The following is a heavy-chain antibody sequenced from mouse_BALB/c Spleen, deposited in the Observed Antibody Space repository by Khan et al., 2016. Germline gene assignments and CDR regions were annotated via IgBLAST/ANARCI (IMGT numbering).Heavy chain of an antibody. CDR2: INPNNGGT. J-gene: IGHJ2*01. V-gene: IGHV1S81*02. D-gene: IGHD2-5*01. Sequence: QVQLQQSGAELVKPGASVKLSCKASGYTFTSYYIYWVKQRPGQGLEWIGEINPNNGGTNFNERFKSKATLTVDKSSSTSYMQLSSLTSEDSAVYYCASSNSYWGQGTTLTVSS. CDR3: ASSNSY. CDR1: GYTFTSYY.